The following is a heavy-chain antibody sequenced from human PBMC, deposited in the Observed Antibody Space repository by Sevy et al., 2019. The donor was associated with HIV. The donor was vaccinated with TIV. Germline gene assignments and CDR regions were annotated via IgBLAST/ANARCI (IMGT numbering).Heavy chain of an antibody. CDR2: IYKKGNT. V-gene: IGHV4-31*03. J-gene: IGHJ5*02. Sequence: SEILSLTCTVSGASISSGNYYWTWIRQHPGRGLEWIGYIYKKGNTYSNPSLKSRVTISLDTSKNQFSLKLNSVTVADTAIYYCARGSYSYDSSDDWFDPWGQGTLVIVSS. CDR1: GASISSGNYY. D-gene: IGHD3-22*01. CDR3: ARGSYSYDSSDDWFDP.